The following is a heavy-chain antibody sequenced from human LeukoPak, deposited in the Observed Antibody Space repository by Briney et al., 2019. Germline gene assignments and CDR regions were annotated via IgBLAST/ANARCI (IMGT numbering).Heavy chain of an antibody. D-gene: IGHD2-2*01. CDR2: IYYSGST. J-gene: IGHJ4*02. CDR1: GGSISSYY. CDR3: ARGCSSTSCYGLYYFDY. Sequence: PSETLSLTCTGSGGSISSYYWSWIRQPPGKGLEWIGYIYYSGSTNYNPSLKSRVTISVDTSKNQFSLKLSSVTAADTAVYYCARGCSSTSCYGLYYFDYWGQGTLVTVSS. V-gene: IGHV4-59*01.